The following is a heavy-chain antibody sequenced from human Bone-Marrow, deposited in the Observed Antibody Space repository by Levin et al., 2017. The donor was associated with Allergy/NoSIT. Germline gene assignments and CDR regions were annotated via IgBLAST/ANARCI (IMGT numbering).Heavy chain of an antibody. Sequence: KSSETLSLTCTMSPASINRDNWWTWIRQAPGKALEWIGEVSEGEPATYNPSLRGRVIISMDGAKEQFSLRLTSVTAADTAVYYCATRYVIYSGIITTAHYFDSWGKGTPVTVSS. V-gene: IGHV4-4*02. D-gene: IGHD1-26*01. CDR1: PASINRDNW. J-gene: IGHJ4*02. CDR2: VSEGEPA. CDR3: ATRYVIYSGIITTAHYFDS.